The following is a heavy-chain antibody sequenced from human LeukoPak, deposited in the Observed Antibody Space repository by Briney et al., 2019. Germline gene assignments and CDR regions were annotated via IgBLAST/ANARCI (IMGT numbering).Heavy chain of an antibody. CDR3: ARGFGELLEHAFDI. D-gene: IGHD3-10*01. V-gene: IGHV4-59*08. CDR1: GGSISSYY. Sequence: PSETLSLTCTVSGGSISSYYWSWIRQPPGKGLEWIGHIYYSGSTNYNPSLESRVTISIDTSKNQFSLKLSSVTAADTAVYYCARGFGELLEHAFDIWGQGTMVTVSS. CDR2: IYYSGST. J-gene: IGHJ3*02.